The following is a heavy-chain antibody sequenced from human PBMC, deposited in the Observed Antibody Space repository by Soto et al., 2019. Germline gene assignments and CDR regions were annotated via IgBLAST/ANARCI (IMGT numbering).Heavy chain of an antibody. D-gene: IGHD2-2*01. V-gene: IGHV3-33*01. CDR3: ARDRSPLGVVPAAIGY. Sequence: GGSLRLSCAASGFTFSSYGMHWVRQAPGKGLEWVAVIWYDGSNKYYADSVKGRFTISRDNSKNTLYLQMNSLRAEDTAVYYCARDRSPLGVVPAAIGYWGQGTLVTVSS. CDR2: IWYDGSNK. CDR1: GFTFSSYG. J-gene: IGHJ4*02.